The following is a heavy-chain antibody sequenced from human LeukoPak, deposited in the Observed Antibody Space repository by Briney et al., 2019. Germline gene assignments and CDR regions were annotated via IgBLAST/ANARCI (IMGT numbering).Heavy chain of an antibody. CDR3: ARRRDSSSWYYFDY. CDR2: IGTSDSYT. Sequence: GGALQSSCQGSGCSFTSYWNRWGRRMPGKGGEWMGRIGTSDSYTNYSPSFQGHVTISADKSISTAYLQWSSLKASDTAMYYCARRRDSSSWYYFDYWGQGTLVTVSS. V-gene: IGHV5-10-1*01. CDR1: GCSFTSYW. J-gene: IGHJ4*02. D-gene: IGHD6-13*01.